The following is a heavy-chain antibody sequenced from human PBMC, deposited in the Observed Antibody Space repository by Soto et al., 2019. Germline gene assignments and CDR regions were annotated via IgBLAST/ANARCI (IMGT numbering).Heavy chain of an antibody. Sequence: GGSLRLSCATSGFPFNDYYMTWIRQAPGKGLEWLSHISPKSTFRNYTDSVKGRFTISRDNTESSLFLQMNSLGVDDTAVYSCVRGGGGGLFEHWGQGVLVTVSS. J-gene: IGHJ4*02. CDR3: VRGGGGGLFEH. CDR2: ISPKSTFR. V-gene: IGHV3-11*06. CDR1: GFPFNDYY. D-gene: IGHD2-21*01.